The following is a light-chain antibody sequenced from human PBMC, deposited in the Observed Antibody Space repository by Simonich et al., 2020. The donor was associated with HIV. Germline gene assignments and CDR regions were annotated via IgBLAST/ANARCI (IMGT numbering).Light chain of an antibody. CDR3: QQYNKWPPWT. Sequence: EIVMTQSPATLSVSPGERATLSCRASQSVSSNLARYQQKPGQAPRLLIYGASTRATGISARFSGSGSGTEFTLTISSLQSEDFAVDYCQQYNKWPPWTFGQGTKVEI. CDR1: QSVSSN. CDR2: GAS. J-gene: IGKJ1*01. V-gene: IGKV3-15*01.